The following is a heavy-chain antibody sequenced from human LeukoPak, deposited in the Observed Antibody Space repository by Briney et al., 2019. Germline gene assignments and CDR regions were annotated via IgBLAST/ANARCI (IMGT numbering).Heavy chain of an antibody. CDR3: ARVGATYYYDGTTDY. J-gene: IGHJ4*02. D-gene: IGHD3-22*01. Sequence: GGSLRLSCAASGFTFSSYAMSWVRQAPGKGLEWVSAISGSGGSTYYADSVKGRFTISRDNAKNSLYLQMNSLRAEDTAVYYCARVGATYYYDGTTDYWGQGTLVTVSS. V-gene: IGHV3-23*01. CDR2: ISGSGGST. CDR1: GFTFSSYA.